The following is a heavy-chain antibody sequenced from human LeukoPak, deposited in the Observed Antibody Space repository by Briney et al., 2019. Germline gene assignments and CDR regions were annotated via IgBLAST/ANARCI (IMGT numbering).Heavy chain of an antibody. Sequence: PGGSLRLSCAASGFTFSSYDMSWVRQAPGKGLEWVSAISRSDGTTYYADPVKGRFTISRDTSKNTLYLQMNSLRAEDTAVYYCAKDRGLLSWFGELLHFFDHWGQGTLVTVSS. D-gene: IGHD3-10*01. V-gene: IGHV3-23*01. CDR2: ISRSDGTT. CDR3: AKDRGLLSWFGELLHFFDH. J-gene: IGHJ4*02. CDR1: GFTFSSYD.